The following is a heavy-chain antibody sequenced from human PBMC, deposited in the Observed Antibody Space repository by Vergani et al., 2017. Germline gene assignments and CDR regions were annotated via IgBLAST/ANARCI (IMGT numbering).Heavy chain of an antibody. CDR3: ARAPIASTSFGVVIIRFAFDI. V-gene: IGHV4-31*11. CDR2: IYYSGST. Sequence: QVQLQESGPGLVKPSQTLSLTCAVSGGSISSGGYYWSWIRQHPGKGLEWIGYIYYSGSTYYNPSLKSRVTISVDTSKNQFSLKLSSVTAADTAVYYCARAPIASTSFGVVIIRFAFDIWGEGRMVTVSS. D-gene: IGHD3-3*01. CDR1: GGSISSGGYY. J-gene: IGHJ3*02.